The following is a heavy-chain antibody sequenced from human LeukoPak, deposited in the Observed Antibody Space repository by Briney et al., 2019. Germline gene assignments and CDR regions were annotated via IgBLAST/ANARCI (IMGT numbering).Heavy chain of an antibody. J-gene: IGHJ4*02. CDR3: ARGRSSSWYDSCFDY. CDR2: INSDGSST. V-gene: IGHV3-74*01. D-gene: IGHD6-13*01. Sequence: GGSLRLSCSASGFTFSSYWMHWVRQAPGKGLVWVSRINSDGSSTSYADSVKGRFTISRDNAKNTLYLQMNSLRAEDTAVYYCARGRSSSWYDSCFDYWGQGTLVTVSS. CDR1: GFTFSSYW.